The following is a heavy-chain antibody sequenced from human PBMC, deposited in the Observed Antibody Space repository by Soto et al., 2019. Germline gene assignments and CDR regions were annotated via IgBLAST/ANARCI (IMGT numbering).Heavy chain of an antibody. CDR1: GFNFRAHG. CDR2: ISDIGAST. Sequence: EAQLLESGGGLVQPGGSLRLSCAASGFNFRAHGMVWVRQAPGKGPEWLAIISDIGASTYYADSVKGRVTISRDNSRNTLFLQMNNMRPKDTAVYYCARAGQRYYFDCWGQGTLVTVSA. D-gene: IGHD3-9*01. V-gene: IGHV3-23*01. J-gene: IGHJ4*02. CDR3: ARAGQRYYFDC.